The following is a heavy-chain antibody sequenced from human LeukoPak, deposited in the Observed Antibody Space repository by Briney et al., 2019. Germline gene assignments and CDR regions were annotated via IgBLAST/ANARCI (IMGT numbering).Heavy chain of an antibody. J-gene: IGHJ5*02. CDR3: ARGPPYSVIWFDT. CDR2: ISPYTGNT. D-gene: IGHD2-15*01. Sequence: ASVKVSCKASGYTFTSYGISWVRQAPGQGLEWMGWISPYTGNTNYAQKFQGRVIVTTDTSTSTAYMELRSLRSDDTAVYYCARGPPYSVIWFDTWGQGTLVTVSS. V-gene: IGHV1-18*01. CDR1: GYTFTSYG.